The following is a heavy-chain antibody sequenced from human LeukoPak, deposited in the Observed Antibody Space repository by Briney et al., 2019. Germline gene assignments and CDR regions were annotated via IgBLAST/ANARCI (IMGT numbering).Heavy chain of an antibody. J-gene: IGHJ4*02. Sequence: GGSLRLSCSSSGFTFSSYAMHWVRQAPGQGLDCVSTISNNGGSTYYADSVKGRFTISRDTSKNTLYLQMSSLRAEDTAVYYCVKDFGGNFLFDFWGQGTLVTVSS. CDR1: GFTFSSYA. CDR2: ISNNGGST. D-gene: IGHD4-23*01. V-gene: IGHV3-64D*06. CDR3: VKDFGGNFLFDF.